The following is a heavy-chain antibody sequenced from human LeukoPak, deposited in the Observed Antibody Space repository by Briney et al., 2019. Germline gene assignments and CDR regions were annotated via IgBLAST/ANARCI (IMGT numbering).Heavy chain of an antibody. V-gene: IGHV1-46*01. CDR2: INPSGGST. Sequence: ASVKVSCKASGYTFTSYYMHWVRQAPGQGLEWMGIINPSGGSTSYAQKFQGRVTMTRDTSTSTVYMELSSLRSEDTAVYYCARDKAITIFGVVIIWYYYGMDVWGQGTTVTVSS. CDR3: ARDKAITIFGVVIIWYYYGMDV. D-gene: IGHD3-3*01. CDR1: GYTFTSYY. J-gene: IGHJ6*02.